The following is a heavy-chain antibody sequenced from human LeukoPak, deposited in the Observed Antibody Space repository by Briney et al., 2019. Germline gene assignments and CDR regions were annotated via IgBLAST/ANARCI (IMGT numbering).Heavy chain of an antibody. CDR3: VRCRGTTVLTRFDN. D-gene: IGHD4/OR15-4a*01. CDR2: IYSSGST. J-gene: IGHJ4*02. Sequence: SETLSLTCTVSGGSISNCYWSWIRQPAGKGLEWIGRIYSSGSTNYNPSLKSRVTVSVDTSKNQFSVNLTSVTAADTAVYYCVRCRGTTVLTRFDNWGQGTLVTVSS. V-gene: IGHV4-4*07. CDR1: GGSISNCY.